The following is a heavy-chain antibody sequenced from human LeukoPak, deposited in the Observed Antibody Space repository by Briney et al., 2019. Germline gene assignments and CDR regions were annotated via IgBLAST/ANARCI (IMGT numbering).Heavy chain of an antibody. J-gene: IGHJ4*02. V-gene: IGHV3-48*03. CDR2: ISSSSSTI. CDR1: GFTFSSYE. D-gene: IGHD5-18*01. CDR3: ARDSYSYGL. Sequence: GGSLRLSCAASGFTFSSYEMNWVRQAPGKGLEWVSYISSSSSTIYYADSVKGRFTISRDNAKNSLYLQMNSLRAEDTAVYYCARDSYSYGLWGQGTLVTVSS.